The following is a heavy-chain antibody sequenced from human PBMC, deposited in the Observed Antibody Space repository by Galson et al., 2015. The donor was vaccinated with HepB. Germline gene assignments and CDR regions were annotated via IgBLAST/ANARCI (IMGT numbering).Heavy chain of an antibody. J-gene: IGHJ4*02. CDR3: ARDKGRTRYGGNDY. CDR2: ISYDGSNK. CDR1: GFTFSSYA. Sequence: SLRLSCAASGFTFSSYAMHWVRQAPGKGLEWVAVISYDGSNKYYADSVKGRFTISRDNSKNTLYLQMNSLRAEDTAVYYCARDKGRTRYGGNDYWGQGTLVTVSS. D-gene: IGHD4-23*01. V-gene: IGHV3-30*04.